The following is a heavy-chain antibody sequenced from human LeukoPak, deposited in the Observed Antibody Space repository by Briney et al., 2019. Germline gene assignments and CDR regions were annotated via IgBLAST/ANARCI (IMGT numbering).Heavy chain of an antibody. CDR2: ISGSGGST. Sequence: GGSLRLSCAASGFTFSSYAMGWVRQAPGKGLEWVSAISGSGGSTYYADSVKGRFTISRDNSKNTLYLQMNSLKTEDTAVYYCTTYEYGICSSWGQGTLVTVSS. CDR1: GFTFSSYA. D-gene: IGHD2-8*01. J-gene: IGHJ5*02. CDR3: TTYEYGICSS. V-gene: IGHV3-23*01.